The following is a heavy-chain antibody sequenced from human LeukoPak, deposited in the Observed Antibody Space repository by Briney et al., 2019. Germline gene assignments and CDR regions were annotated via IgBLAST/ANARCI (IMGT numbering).Heavy chain of an antibody. CDR1: GGSISSYY. Sequence: PSETLSLTCTVSGGSISSYYWSWIRQPAGKGLEWIGRIYTSGSTYYNPSLKSRVTMSVDTSKNQFSLKLSSVTAADTAVYYCARSLIVGATNLYWFDPWGQGTLVTVSS. J-gene: IGHJ5*02. D-gene: IGHD1-26*01. CDR2: IYTSGST. V-gene: IGHV4-4*07. CDR3: ARSLIVGATNLYWFDP.